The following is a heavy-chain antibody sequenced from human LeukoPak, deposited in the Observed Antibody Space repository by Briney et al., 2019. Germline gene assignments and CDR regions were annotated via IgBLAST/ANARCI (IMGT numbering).Heavy chain of an antibody. V-gene: IGHV3-30*03. Sequence: PGGSLRLSCAVSGFTFSSYGMHWVRQTPGKGLEWVAVISYDGSNKYYAASVKGRFTISRDNSKNTLYLQMSSLRTEDTAMYYCASEGIAAAADIWGQGTMVIVSS. D-gene: IGHD6-13*01. CDR2: ISYDGSNK. CDR1: GFTFSSYG. CDR3: ASEGIAAAADI. J-gene: IGHJ3*02.